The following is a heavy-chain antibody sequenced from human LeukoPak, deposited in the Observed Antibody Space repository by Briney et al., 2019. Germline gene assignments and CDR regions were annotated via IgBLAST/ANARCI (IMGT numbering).Heavy chain of an antibody. Sequence: ASVKVSFMSSGYTLTVYYMHWVRPAPGKGLEWMGWINPNNGDTNYAQEFQGRVTMARDTSIRTVYMELSRLRSDDTAVYYCARHFNLKGFDSWGQGTLITVSS. CDR3: ARHFNLKGFDS. CDR2: INPNNGDT. D-gene: IGHD3-9*01. CDR1: GYTLTVYY. V-gene: IGHV1-2*02. J-gene: IGHJ4*02.